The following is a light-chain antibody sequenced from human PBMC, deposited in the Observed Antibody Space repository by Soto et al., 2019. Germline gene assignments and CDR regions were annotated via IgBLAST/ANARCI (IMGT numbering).Light chain of an antibody. Sequence: IVLTQAPGTLSVSTGERATLSCTASQSLRSNFLAWYQQKPGQAPRLLIYDASSRAAGIPDRFSGSGSGTDFTLTITRLEPDDFAVYHCQQYDGSPRTFGQGTKVDIK. CDR2: DAS. CDR1: QSLRSNF. V-gene: IGKV3-20*01. J-gene: IGKJ1*01. CDR3: QQYDGSPRT.